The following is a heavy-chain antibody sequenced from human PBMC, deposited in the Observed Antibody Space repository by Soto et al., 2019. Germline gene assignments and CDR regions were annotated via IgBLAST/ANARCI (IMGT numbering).Heavy chain of an antibody. V-gene: IGHV3-9*01. D-gene: IGHD3-22*01. Sequence: PGGSLRLSCAASGFTFDDYGMHWVRQAPGKGLEWVSGISWNSGDIGYADSVKGRFTISRDNAKNSLYLQMNSLRAEDTALYYCAKDGGAYYDSSIFQYWGLGTLVTVSS. CDR1: GFTFDDYG. CDR2: ISWNSGDI. CDR3: AKDGGAYYDSSIFQY. J-gene: IGHJ1*01.